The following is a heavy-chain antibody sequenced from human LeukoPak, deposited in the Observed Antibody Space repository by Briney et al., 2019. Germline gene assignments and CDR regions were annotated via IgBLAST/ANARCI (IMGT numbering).Heavy chain of an antibody. CDR3: PRDRYSRFDP. V-gene: IGHV4-59*01. Sequence: SETLSLTCTVSGGSISSYYWSWIRQPPGKGLEWIGYIYYSGSTNYNPSLKSRVTISVDTSKNQFSLKLSSVTAADTAVYYSPRDRYSRFDPWGQGTLVTVSS. CDR2: IYYSGST. CDR1: GGSISSYY. D-gene: IGHD3-9*01. J-gene: IGHJ5*02.